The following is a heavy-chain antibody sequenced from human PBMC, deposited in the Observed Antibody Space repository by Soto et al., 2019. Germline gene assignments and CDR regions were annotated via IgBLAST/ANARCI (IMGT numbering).Heavy chain of an antibody. D-gene: IGHD1-26*01. V-gene: IGHV3-23*01. CDR2: ISGSCFKK. CDR3: AKNQGVELVPLATVDWFDP. Sequence: PGGALRVSSAASGFICEHFVMSSVRQAPGKRLEWIYSISGSCFKKYYADSVKGRFTISRDNSKSTVYLELNNLSAEDTAVYHCAKNQGVELVPLATVDWFDPWGQGSVVTVSS. J-gene: IGHJ5*02. CDR1: GFICEHFV.